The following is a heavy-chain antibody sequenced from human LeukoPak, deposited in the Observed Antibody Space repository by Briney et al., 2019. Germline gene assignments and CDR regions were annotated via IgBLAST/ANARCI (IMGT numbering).Heavy chain of an antibody. CDR1: GDSFSTYY. D-gene: IGHD3-16*01. CDR2: IYYSGST. CDR3: ARAVITFGAPVAKGFDC. V-gene: IGHV4-59*01. Sequence: SETLSLTCTVSGDSFSTYYWSWIRQPPGKGLEWIGYIYYSGSTDYNPSLKSRVTMSLDTSKTQFSLNLSSVTAADTALYYCARAVITFGAPVAKGFDCWGRGTLVTVSS. J-gene: IGHJ4*02.